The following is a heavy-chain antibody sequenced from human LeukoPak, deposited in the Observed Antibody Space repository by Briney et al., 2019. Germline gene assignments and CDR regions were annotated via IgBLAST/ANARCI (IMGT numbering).Heavy chain of an antibody. V-gene: IGHV3-53*01. D-gene: IGHD1-26*01. CDR1: GFTVSSNY. CDR2: IYSGGNT. Sequence: PGGSLRLSCAASGFTVSSNYISWVRQAPGKGLEWVSVIYSGGNTYYADSVKGRFTISSDNSKNTLYLHMNSLRADDTAVYYCAKTIVGVTNWFDSWGQGTLVTVSS. CDR3: AKTIVGVTNWFDS. J-gene: IGHJ5*01.